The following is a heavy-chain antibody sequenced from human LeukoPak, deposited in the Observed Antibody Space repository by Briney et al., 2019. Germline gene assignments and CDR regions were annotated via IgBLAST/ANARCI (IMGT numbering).Heavy chain of an antibody. J-gene: IGHJ6*02. Sequence: ASVTVSCKASGYTFTSYDINWGRQAPGQGLEWMGWRNPNSGNTAYAQKFQGRVTMTRNTSISKAYMELSSLRSEDTAVYYCAREWPDFWSGYFTYYYYYRMDVWGQGTTVTVSS. V-gene: IGHV1-8*01. CDR2: RNPNSGNT. CDR3: AREWPDFWSGYFTYYYYYRMDV. CDR1: GYTFTSYD. D-gene: IGHD3-3*01.